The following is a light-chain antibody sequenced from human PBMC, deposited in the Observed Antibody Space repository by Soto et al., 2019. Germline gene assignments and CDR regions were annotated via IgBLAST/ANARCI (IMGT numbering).Light chain of an antibody. CDR1: QSLLSSNGDNY. Sequence: DIVLTQSPLSLPVTPGEPASISCRSSQSLLSSNGDNYLDWYLQKPGQSPQGLIYLGSNRASGVPDRFSGSGSGTDFTLKISRVEAEDVGVYYCMQGLTTPLTFGGGTKVDI. CDR3: MQGLTTPLT. CDR2: LGS. J-gene: IGKJ4*01. V-gene: IGKV2-28*01.